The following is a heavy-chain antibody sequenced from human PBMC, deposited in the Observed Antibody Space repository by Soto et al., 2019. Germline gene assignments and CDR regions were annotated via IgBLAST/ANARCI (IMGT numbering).Heavy chain of an antibody. CDR3: AKDIMALAVHYYYYGMDV. J-gene: IGHJ6*02. Sequence: PGGSLRLSCAAYGFTFDDYAMHWVRQAPGKGLEWVSGISWNSGSIGYADSVKGRFTISRDNAKNSLYLQMNSLRAEDTALYYCAKDIMALAVHYYYYGMDVWGQGTTVTVSS. D-gene: IGHD6-19*01. CDR1: GFTFDDYA. V-gene: IGHV3-9*01. CDR2: ISWNSGSI.